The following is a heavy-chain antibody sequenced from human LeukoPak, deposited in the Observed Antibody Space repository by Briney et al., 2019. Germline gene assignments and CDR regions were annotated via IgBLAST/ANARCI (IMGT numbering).Heavy chain of an antibody. V-gene: IGHV1-2*02. J-gene: IGHJ4*02. D-gene: IGHD5/OR15-5a*01. CDR1: GYTFTGYY. Sequence: ASVKVSCKASGYTFTGYYMHWVRQAPGQGLEWMGWINPNSGGTNYAQKFQGRVTMTRDTSISTAYMELSRLRSDDTAVYYCARETDVYDYSFDYWGQGTLVTVSS. CDR2: INPNSGGT. CDR3: ARETDVYDYSFDY.